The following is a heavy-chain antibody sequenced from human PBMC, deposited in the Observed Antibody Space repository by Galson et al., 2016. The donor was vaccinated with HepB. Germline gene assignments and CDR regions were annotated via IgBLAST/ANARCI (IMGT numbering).Heavy chain of an antibody. V-gene: IGHV3-7*05. CDR2: IKQDGSEK. J-gene: IGHJ3*02. Sequence: SLRLSCAASGFTVSSKYMSWVRQAPGKGLEWVAGIKQDGSEKYYVDSVKGRFTISRDNAKNSLYVQMDSLRAEDTAVYFCARERFCSSATCYVGDAFHIGGQGTMVTVSS. CDR1: GFTVSSKY. D-gene: IGHD2-2*01. CDR3: ARERFCSSATCYVGDAFHI.